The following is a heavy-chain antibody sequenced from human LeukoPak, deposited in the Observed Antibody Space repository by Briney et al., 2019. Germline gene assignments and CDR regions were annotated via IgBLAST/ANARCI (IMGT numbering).Heavy chain of an antibody. CDR1: GYTFTGYY. CDR2: INPNSGGT. Sequence: GASVKVSCKASGYTFTGYYMHWVRQAPGQGLEWMGWINPNSGGTNYAQKLQGRVTMTRDTSISTAYMELSRLRSDDTAVYYCARARPGAYGSGSYPDYWGQGTLVTVSS. J-gene: IGHJ4*02. V-gene: IGHV1-2*02. CDR3: ARARPGAYGSGSYPDY. D-gene: IGHD3-10*01.